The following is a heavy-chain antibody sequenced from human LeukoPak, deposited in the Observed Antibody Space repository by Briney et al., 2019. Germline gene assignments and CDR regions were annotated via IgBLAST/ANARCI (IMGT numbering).Heavy chain of an antibody. CDR2: ISYSGTST. V-gene: IGHV3-23*01. Sequence: GGSLRLPCAASGFTFSSYVMTWVRQAPGRGLEWVSGISYSGTSTYYADSVKGRFTISRDNSQNTLYLQMNNVRAEDTAVYYCAKGGPYGGTSQGGFDYWGQGTLVSVSS. D-gene: IGHD4-23*01. CDR1: GFTFSSYV. CDR3: AKGGPYGGTSQGGFDY. J-gene: IGHJ4*02.